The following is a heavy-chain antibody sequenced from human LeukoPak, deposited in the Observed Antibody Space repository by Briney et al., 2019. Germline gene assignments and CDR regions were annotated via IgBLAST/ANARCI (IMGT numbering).Heavy chain of an antibody. CDR2: IYTSGST. V-gene: IGHV4-61*09. D-gene: IGHD2-15*01. CDR1: GGSISSGSYY. J-gene: IGHJ6*03. CDR3: ARGYCSGGSCYSYYYYNYMDV. Sequence: SETLSLTCTVSGGSISSGSYYWSWIRQPAGTGLEWIGHIYTSGSTNYNPSLKNRVTISVDTSKNQFSLKLSSVTAADTAVYYCARGYCSGGSCYSYYYYNYMDVWGKGTTVIVSS.